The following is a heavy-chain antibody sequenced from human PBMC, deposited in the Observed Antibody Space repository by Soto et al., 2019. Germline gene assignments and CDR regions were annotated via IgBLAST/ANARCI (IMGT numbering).Heavy chain of an antibody. CDR3: ARDRFYYGSGSLYWYFEL. J-gene: IGHJ2*01. D-gene: IGHD3-10*01. CDR2: INAANGYT. CDR1: GYTFSRYV. V-gene: IGHV1-3*01. Sequence: ASVKVSCKASGYTFSRYVIHWVRQAPGQRLEWMGWINAANGYTNHSQNFQGRVTITRDTSASTAYMELSSLRSEDTAVYYCARDRFYYGSGSLYWYFELWG.